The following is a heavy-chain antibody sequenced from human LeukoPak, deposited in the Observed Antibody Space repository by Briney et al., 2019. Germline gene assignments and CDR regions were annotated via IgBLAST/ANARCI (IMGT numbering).Heavy chain of an antibody. D-gene: IGHD5-24*01. J-gene: IGHJ3*02. V-gene: IGHV3-23*01. CDR3: AKSATGWLQPDAFDI. Sequence: WGSLTLSCAASGFTFSSYAMSWVRQAPGKGLEWVSAISGSGGSTYYADSVRGRFTISRDNSKNTLYLQMNSLRAEDTAVYYCAKSATGWLQPDAFDIWGQGTMVTVSS. CDR1: GFTFSSYA. CDR2: ISGSGGST.